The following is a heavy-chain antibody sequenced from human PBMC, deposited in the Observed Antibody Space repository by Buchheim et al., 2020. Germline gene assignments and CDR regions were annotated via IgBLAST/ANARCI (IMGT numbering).Heavy chain of an antibody. CDR1: GFTFSSYW. D-gene: IGHD6-13*01. V-gene: IGHV3-7*01. J-gene: IGHJ4*02. Sequence: EVQLVESGGGLVQPGGSLRLSCAASGFTFSSYWMSWVRQAPGKGLEWVANIKQDGSEKYYVDSVKGRFTISRDNAKNSLYLKMNSLRAENTAVYYCATDFIAAAKNVDYWGQGTL. CDR2: IKQDGSEK. CDR3: ATDFIAAAKNVDY.